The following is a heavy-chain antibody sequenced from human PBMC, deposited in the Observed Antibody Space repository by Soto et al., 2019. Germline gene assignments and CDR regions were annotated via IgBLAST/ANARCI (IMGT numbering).Heavy chain of an antibody. J-gene: IGHJ3*02. CDR1: GGSISSYY. D-gene: IGHD7-27*01. CDR2: IYYSGST. CDR3: ARARTTGDRHAFDI. Sequence: SETLSLTCTVSGGSISSYYWSWIRQPPGKGLEWIGYIYYSGSTNYNPSLKSRVTISVDTSKNQFSLKLSSVTAADTAVYYCARARTTGDRHAFDIWGQGTMVTVSS. V-gene: IGHV4-59*01.